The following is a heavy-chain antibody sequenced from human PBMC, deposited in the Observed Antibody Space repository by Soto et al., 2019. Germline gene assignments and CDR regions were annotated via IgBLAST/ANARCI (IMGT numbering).Heavy chain of an antibody. CDR2: IWYDGSNK. J-gene: IGHJ6*02. V-gene: IGHV3-33*01. CDR3: AGDRGLLYYYYYGMDV. Sequence: QVQLVESGGGVVQPGRSLRLSCAASGFTFSSYGMHWVRQAPGKGLEWVAVIWYDGSNKYYADSVKGRFTISRDNSKNTLYLQMNSLRAEDTAVYYCAGDRGLLYYYYYGMDVWGQGTTVTVSS. CDR1: GFTFSSYG.